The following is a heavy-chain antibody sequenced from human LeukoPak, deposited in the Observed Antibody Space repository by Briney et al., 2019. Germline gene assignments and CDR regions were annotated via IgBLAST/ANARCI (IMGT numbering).Heavy chain of an antibody. V-gene: IGHV3-7*01. D-gene: IGHD2-15*01. J-gene: IGHJ4*02. CDR1: GFTFSSYW. CDR2: IKQDGSEK. CDR3: AREGYCSGGSCYAELPFDY. Sequence: PGGSLRLSCAASGFTFSSYWMSWVRQAPGKGLEWVANIKQDGSEKYYVDSVKGRFTISRDNAKNSLYLQMNSLRAEDTAVYYCAREGYCSGGSCYAELPFDYWGQGTLVTVSS.